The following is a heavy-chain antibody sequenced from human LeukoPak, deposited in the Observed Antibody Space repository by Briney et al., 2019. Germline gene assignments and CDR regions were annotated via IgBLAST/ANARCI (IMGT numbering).Heavy chain of an antibody. CDR3: AKDLSQRSRGYSGYEAAD. CDR1: GFTFDDYT. D-gene: IGHD5-12*01. Sequence: SGGSLRLSCAASGFTFDDYTMHWVRQAPGKGLEWVSLISWDGGSTYYADSVKGRFTISRDNSKNSLYLQMNSLRTEDTALYYCAKDLSQRSRGYSGYEAADWGQGTLVTVSS. CDR2: ISWDGGST. J-gene: IGHJ1*01. V-gene: IGHV3-43*01.